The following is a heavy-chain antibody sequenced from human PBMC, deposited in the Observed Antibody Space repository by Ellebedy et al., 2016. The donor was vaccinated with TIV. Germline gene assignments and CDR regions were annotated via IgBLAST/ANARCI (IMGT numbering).Heavy chain of an antibody. J-gene: IGHJ3*02. CDR1: GFSVSSNY. Sequence: GGSLRLSCAASGFSVSSNYMSWIRQAPGKGLEWVSYISSSSTYRNNADSVRGRFTISRDNAKNSLYLQMNSLRAEDTAVYYCARGDSYYDSSGYSTIVAFDIWGQGTMVTVSS. V-gene: IGHV3-11*06. CDR2: ISSSSTYR. CDR3: ARGDSYYDSSGYSTIVAFDI. D-gene: IGHD3-22*01.